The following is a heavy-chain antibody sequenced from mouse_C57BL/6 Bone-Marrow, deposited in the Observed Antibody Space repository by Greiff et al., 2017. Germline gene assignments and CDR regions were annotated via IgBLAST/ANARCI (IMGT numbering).Heavy chain of an antibody. CDR2: IYPSDSET. Sequence: VQLQQPGAELVRPGSSVKLSCKASGYTFTSYWMDWVKQRPGQGLEWIGNIYPSDSETHYNQKFKDKATLTVDKSSSTAYMQLSSLTSEDSAVYYCALTVAAPWFAYWGQGTLVTVSA. CDR3: ALTVAAPWFAY. CDR1: GYTFTSYW. V-gene: IGHV1-61*01. J-gene: IGHJ3*01. D-gene: IGHD1-1*01.